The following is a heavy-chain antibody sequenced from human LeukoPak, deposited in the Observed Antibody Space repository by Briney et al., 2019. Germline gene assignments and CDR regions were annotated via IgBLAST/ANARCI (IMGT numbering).Heavy chain of an antibody. D-gene: IGHD5-24*01. CDR1: GFTFDDYA. CDR2: ISWDGGST. J-gene: IGHJ4*02. CDR3: AKDGRGRWLIWEGYYIDY. Sequence: PGGSLRLSCAASGFTFDDYAMHWVRQAPGKGLEWVSLISWDGGSTYYADSVKGRFTISRDNSKNSLYLQMNSLRAEDTALYYCAKDGRGRWLIWEGYYIDYWGQGTLVTVSS. V-gene: IGHV3-43D*03.